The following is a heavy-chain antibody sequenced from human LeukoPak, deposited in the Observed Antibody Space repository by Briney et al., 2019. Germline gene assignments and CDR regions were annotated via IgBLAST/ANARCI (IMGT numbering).Heavy chain of an antibody. CDR1: GYSISSGYY. Sequence: PSETLSLTCAVSGYSISSGYYWGWIRQPPGKGLEWIGSIYHSGSTYYNPSLKSRVTISVDTSKNQFSLKLSSVTAADTAVYYCARELLRHDILTGSYFDYWGQGTLVTVSS. J-gene: IGHJ4*02. D-gene: IGHD3-9*01. CDR3: ARELLRHDILTGSYFDY. CDR2: IYHSGST. V-gene: IGHV4-38-2*02.